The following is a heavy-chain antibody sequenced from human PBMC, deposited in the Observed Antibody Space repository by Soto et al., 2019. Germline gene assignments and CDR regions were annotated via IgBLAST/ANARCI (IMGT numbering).Heavy chain of an antibody. D-gene: IGHD3-16*01. CDR3: ATGRGSGGFDS. Sequence: QVQLVQSGTEVKKPGSSVRVSCKASGGTSNRFALSWVRQAPGQGLEWMGGSIPIFGTANYAPRFQGRATITADESTSTGYMELSGLRSDDTATYYCATGRGSGGFDSWGQGTQVLVSS. V-gene: IGHV1-69*01. CDR1: GGTSNRFA. CDR2: SIPIFGTA. J-gene: IGHJ4*02.